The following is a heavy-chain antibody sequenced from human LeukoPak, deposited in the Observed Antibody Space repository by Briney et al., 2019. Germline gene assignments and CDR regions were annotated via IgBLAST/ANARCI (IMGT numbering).Heavy chain of an antibody. CDR1: GFTFSSYW. J-gene: IGHJ4*02. CDR3: AREGIAAAADY. D-gene: IGHD6-13*01. Sequence: GGSLRLSCVASGFTFSSYWMSWVRQAPGKGLEWVANMKQDGSEKYYVDSVKGRFTISRDNAKTSVYLQMNSLRAEDTAMYHCAREGIAAAADYWGQGMLVTVSS. CDR2: MKQDGSEK. V-gene: IGHV3-7*01.